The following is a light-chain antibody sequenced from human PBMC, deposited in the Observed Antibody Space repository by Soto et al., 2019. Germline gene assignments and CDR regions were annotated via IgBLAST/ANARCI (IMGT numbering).Light chain of an antibody. CDR2: GAS. V-gene: IGKV3-20*01. Sequence: EFVLTQSPVTLSLSPGERATLSCRASQSVSSSYLAWYQQKPGQAPRLPIYGASSRATGIPDRFSGSGSGKAFTVTISKLEPEDFAVYYCQQYGSSPMYTFSQRTKQEIK. CDR3: QQYGSSPMYT. CDR1: QSVSSSY. J-gene: IGKJ2*01.